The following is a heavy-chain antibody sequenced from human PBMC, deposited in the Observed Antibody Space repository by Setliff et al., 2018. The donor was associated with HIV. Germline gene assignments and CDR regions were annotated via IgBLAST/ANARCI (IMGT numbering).Heavy chain of an antibody. J-gene: IGHJ4*02. CDR2: IWYDGSNK. V-gene: IGHV3-30*02. CDR3: VKDYVARRSYTYGYDY. Sequence: PGGSLRLSCAASGLTVSRNYMTWVRQAPGKGLEWVAMIWYDGSNKYYEDSVKGRFTISRDNSKNTVHLQMNSLRGEDTAMYYCVKDYVARRSYTYGYDYWGQGTLVTVSS. CDR1: GLTVSRNY. D-gene: IGHD5-18*01.